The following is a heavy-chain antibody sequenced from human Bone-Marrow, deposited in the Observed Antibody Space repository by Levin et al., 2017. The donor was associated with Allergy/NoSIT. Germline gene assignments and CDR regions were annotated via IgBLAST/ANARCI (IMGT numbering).Heavy chain of an antibody. CDR3: ARGVVLDGIAVAGADAFDI. CDR1: GYTFTSYG. D-gene: IGHD6-19*01. J-gene: IGHJ3*02. CDR2: ISAYNGNT. V-gene: IGHV1-18*01. Sequence: GESLKISCKASGYTFTSYGISWVRQAPGQGLEWMGWISAYNGNTNYAQKLQGRVTMTTDTSTSTAYMELRSLRSDDTAVYYCARGVVLDGIAVAGADAFDIWGQGTMVTVSS.